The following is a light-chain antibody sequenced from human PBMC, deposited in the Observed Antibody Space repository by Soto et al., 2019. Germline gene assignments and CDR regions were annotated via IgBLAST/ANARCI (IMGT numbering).Light chain of an antibody. CDR1: NSNIGTGYD. CDR3: QSYDNSLSGVV. CDR2: DNT. V-gene: IGLV1-40*01. J-gene: IGLJ2*01. Sequence: QSVLTQPPSVSGAPGQRVTISCTGSNSNIGTGYDVHWYQQVPGTAPKLLIYDNTNRPSGVPDRFSGSKSGTSASLAITGLQVEDEADYYCQSYDNSLSGVVFGEGTKLTVL.